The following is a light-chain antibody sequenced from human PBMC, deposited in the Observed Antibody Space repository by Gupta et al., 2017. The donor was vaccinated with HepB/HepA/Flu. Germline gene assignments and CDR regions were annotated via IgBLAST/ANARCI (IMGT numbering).Light chain of an antibody. CDR1: SSNIGNNY. CDR3: GTWDSSLSAAV. Sequence: QSVLTQPPSVSAAPGQKVTIPCSRSSSNIGNNYVSWYQQLPGTAPKLLIYDNNKRPSGIPARFSGSKSGTSATLGITGLQTGDEADYYCGTWDSSLSAAVFGGGTQLTVL. CDR2: DNN. V-gene: IGLV1-51*01. J-gene: IGLJ7*01.